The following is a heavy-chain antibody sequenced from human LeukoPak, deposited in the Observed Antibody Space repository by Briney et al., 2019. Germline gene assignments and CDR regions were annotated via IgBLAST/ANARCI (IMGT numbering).Heavy chain of an antibody. V-gene: IGHV5-51*01. J-gene: IGHJ6*02. CDR1: GYSFTSYW. Sequence: GESLKISCKGSGYSFTSYWIGWVRQMPGKGLEWMGIIYPGDSDTRYSPSFQGQVTISADKSISTAYLQWSSLKASDTAMYYCARNNWGYTAVHGMDVWGQGTTVTVSS. D-gene: IGHD5-12*01. CDR3: ARNNWGYTAVHGMDV. CDR2: IYPGDSDT.